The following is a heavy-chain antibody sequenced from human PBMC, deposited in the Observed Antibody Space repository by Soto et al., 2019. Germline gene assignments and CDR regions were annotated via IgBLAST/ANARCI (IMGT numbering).Heavy chain of an antibody. D-gene: IGHD6-19*01. CDR2: IIPIFGTA. J-gene: IGHJ4*02. V-gene: IGHV1-69*01. CDR1: GGTFSSYA. CDR3: AGEAVAGPDY. Sequence: QVQLVQSGAEVKKPGSSVKVSCKASGGTFSSYAISGVRQAPGQGLEWMGGIIPIFGTANYAQKFQGRVTITADAATSAADMELSSMRSEDEAVYFCAGEAVAGPDYWGQGTLVTVSS.